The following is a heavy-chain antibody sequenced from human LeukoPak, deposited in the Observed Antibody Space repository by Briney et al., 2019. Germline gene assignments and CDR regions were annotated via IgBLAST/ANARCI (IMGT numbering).Heavy chain of an antibody. J-gene: IGHJ4*02. CDR1: GYTFTSYA. Sequence: ASVKVSCKASGYTFTSYAMHWVRQAPGQRLEWMGWINAGNGSTKYSQKFQGRVTITRDTSASTAYMELSSLGSEDTAVYYCARPGDIVVVPAATPFDYWGQGTLVTVSS. D-gene: IGHD2-2*01. CDR2: INAGNGST. V-gene: IGHV1-3*01. CDR3: ARPGDIVVVPAATPFDY.